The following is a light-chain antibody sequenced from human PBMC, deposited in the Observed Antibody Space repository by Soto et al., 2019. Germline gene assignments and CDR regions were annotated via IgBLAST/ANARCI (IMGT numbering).Light chain of an antibody. Sequence: EIVLTQSPGTLSLSPGERATLSCRASQSVSSSYLAWYQQKPGQAPRLLIYGASSRATRIPDRFSGSGSGTDFTLTISRLEPEDFAVYYCQQYGSSPPTTFGGGTKVEIK. J-gene: IGKJ4*01. CDR1: QSVSSSY. CDR2: GAS. V-gene: IGKV3-20*01. CDR3: QQYGSSPPTT.